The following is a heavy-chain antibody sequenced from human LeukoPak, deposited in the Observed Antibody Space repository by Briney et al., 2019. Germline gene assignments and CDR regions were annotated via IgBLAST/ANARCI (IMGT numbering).Heavy chain of an antibody. Sequence: PGGSLRLSCAASGFTFSSYVMTWVRQAPGKGLEWVSAINSIGSNTYYADSVKGRFTISRDNSNNTLYLQMNGLRAEDTAVYYCAKLVGATVTSDYWGQGTLVTVSS. J-gene: IGHJ4*02. CDR3: AKLVGATVTSDY. D-gene: IGHD4-17*01. CDR1: GFTFSSYV. CDR2: INSIGSNT. V-gene: IGHV3-23*01.